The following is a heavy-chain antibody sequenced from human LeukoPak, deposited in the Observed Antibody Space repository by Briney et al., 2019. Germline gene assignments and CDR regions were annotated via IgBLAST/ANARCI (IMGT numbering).Heavy chain of an antibody. D-gene: IGHD6-19*01. J-gene: IGHJ5*02. CDR2: IYHSGST. Sequence: SQTLSLTCAVSGDSISSGGYAWGWIRQPPGKGLEWIGYIYHSGSTYYNPSRKSRITISVDRSKNQFSLKLSSVTAADTAIYYCARGVRYSSGWNNWFDHWGQGTLVTVSS. CDR1: GDSISSGGYA. V-gene: IGHV4-30-2*01. CDR3: ARGVRYSSGWNNWFDH.